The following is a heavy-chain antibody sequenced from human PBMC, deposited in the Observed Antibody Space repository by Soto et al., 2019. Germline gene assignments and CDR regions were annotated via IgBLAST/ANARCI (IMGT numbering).Heavy chain of an antibody. V-gene: IGHV4-34*01. J-gene: IGHJ4*02. CDR2: VDHTGST. Sequence: SETLSHTCAVYGWNFSGYYWSWIRQPPGKGLEWIGEVDHTGSTNYNPSLTSRVTISVDRSKNQFSLKLSSVTAAHTAVYYSARVHSSGWYAGYWGRGTLVTVSS. CDR1: GWNFSGYY. CDR3: ARVHSSGWYAGY. D-gene: IGHD6-19*01.